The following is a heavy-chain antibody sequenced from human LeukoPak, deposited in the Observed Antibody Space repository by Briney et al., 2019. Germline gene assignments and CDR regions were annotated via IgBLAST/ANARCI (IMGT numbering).Heavy chain of an antibody. Sequence: GGSLRLSCAASGFTFSSYSMNWVRQAPGKGLEWVSSISSSSSYIYYADSVKGRFTISRDNAKNSLYLQMNSLRAEDTAVYYCAREVATIFRFDPWGQGTLVTVSS. J-gene: IGHJ5*02. D-gene: IGHD5-12*01. CDR1: GFTFSSYS. V-gene: IGHV3-21*01. CDR2: ISSSSSYI. CDR3: AREVATIFRFDP.